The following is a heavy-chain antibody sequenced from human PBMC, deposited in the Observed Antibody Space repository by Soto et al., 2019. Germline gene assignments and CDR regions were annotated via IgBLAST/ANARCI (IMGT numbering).Heavy chain of an antibody. D-gene: IGHD6-13*01. J-gene: IGHJ6*02. Sequence: QVQLVESGGGVVQPGRSLRLSCAASGFTFSSYGMHWVRQAPGKGLEWVAVISYDGSNKYYADSVKGRFTISRDNSKNTLYLQMNSLRAEDTAVYYCAKGPYSSSWYPPRYGMDVWGQGTTVTVSS. CDR2: ISYDGSNK. CDR3: AKGPYSSSWYPPRYGMDV. V-gene: IGHV3-30*18. CDR1: GFTFSSYG.